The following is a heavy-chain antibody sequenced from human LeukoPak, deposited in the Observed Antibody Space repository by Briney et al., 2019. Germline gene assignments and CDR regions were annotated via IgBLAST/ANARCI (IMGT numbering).Heavy chain of an antibody. CDR3: ASPYGRVYWDIAAAGDDAFDI. V-gene: IGHV1-46*01. Sequence: ASVKVSCKASGYTFTSFYMHWVRQAPGQGLEWMGIINPSGGGVTYAQRFQGRVTMTRDTSTSTVYMELSSLRSEDTAVYYCASPYGRVYWDIAAAGDDAFDIWGQGTMVTVSS. CDR1: GYTFTSFY. J-gene: IGHJ3*02. CDR2: INPSGGGV. D-gene: IGHD6-13*01.